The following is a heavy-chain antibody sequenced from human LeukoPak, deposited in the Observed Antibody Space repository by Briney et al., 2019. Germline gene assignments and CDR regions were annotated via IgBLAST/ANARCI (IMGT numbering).Heavy chain of an antibody. Sequence: ASVKVSCKASGYTFISYGITWVRQAPGQGLEWMGWISAYNGNTNYAQNLQGRVTMTTDTSTSTAYMELRSLRSDDTAVYYCARDRGSSSWYDYWGQGTLVTVSS. CDR3: ARDRGSSSWYDY. J-gene: IGHJ4*02. V-gene: IGHV1-18*01. CDR2: ISAYNGNT. D-gene: IGHD6-13*01. CDR1: GYTFISYG.